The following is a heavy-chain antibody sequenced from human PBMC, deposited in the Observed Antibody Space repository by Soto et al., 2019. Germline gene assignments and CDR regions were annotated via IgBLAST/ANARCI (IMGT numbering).Heavy chain of an antibody. V-gene: IGHV3-9*01. D-gene: IGHD6-19*01. Sequence: EVQLVESGGGLVQPGRSLRLSCAASGFTFDDYAMHWVRQAPGKGLEWVSGISWNSGSIGYADSVKGRFTISRDNAKNSLYLQMNSLRAEDTALYYCAKSFFPGSRYSSGWYYFDYWGQGTLVTVSS. J-gene: IGHJ4*02. CDR2: ISWNSGSI. CDR3: AKSFFPGSRYSSGWYYFDY. CDR1: GFTFDDYA.